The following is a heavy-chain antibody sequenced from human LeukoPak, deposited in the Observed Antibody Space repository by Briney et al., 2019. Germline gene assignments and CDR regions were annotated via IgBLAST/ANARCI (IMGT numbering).Heavy chain of an antibody. Sequence: GGSLRLSCAASGFTFSSYEMNWVRQAPGKGLEWVSYISSSGSTIYYADSVKGRFTISRDNAKNPLYLQMNSLRAEDTAVYYCARSPPVEMATIEEGDADYWGQGTLVTVSS. CDR3: ARSPPVEMATIEEGDADY. V-gene: IGHV3-48*03. CDR2: ISSSGSTI. D-gene: IGHD5-24*01. J-gene: IGHJ4*02. CDR1: GFTFSSYE.